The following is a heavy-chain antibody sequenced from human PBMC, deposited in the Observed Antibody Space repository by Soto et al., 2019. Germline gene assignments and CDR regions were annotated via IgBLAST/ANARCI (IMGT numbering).Heavy chain of an antibody. Sequence: PGGSLRLSCAAAGFTFSSYGMHWVRQAPGKGLEWVAVIWYDGSNKYYADSEKGRFTISRDNSKNTLYLQMNSLRAEDTAVYYCARNTLHYDILTGYRNYYYYGMDVWGQGTTVTVSS. J-gene: IGHJ6*02. CDR2: IWYDGSNK. CDR3: ARNTLHYDILTGYRNYYYYGMDV. CDR1: GFTFSSYG. V-gene: IGHV3-33*01. D-gene: IGHD3-9*01.